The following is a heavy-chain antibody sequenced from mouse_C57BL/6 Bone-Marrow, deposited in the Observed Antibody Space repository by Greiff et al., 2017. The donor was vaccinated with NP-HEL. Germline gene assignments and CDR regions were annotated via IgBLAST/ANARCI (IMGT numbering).Heavy chain of an antibody. D-gene: IGHD6-1*01. V-gene: IGHV5-6*01. J-gene: IGHJ2*01. Sequence: EVKLVESGGDLVKPGGSLKLSCAASGFTFSSYGMSLVRPTPDKRLEWVATISSGGSYPYYPDSVKGRFTIFRDNAKNTLYLQMSSLKSEDTAMYYCARPSYAYYFDYGGQGTTLTVSS. CDR3: ARPSYAYYFDY. CDR2: ISSGGSYP. CDR1: GFTFSSYG.